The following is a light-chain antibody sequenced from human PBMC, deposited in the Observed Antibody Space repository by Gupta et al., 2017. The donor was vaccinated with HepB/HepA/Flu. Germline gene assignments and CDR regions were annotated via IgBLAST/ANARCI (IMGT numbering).Light chain of an antibody. Sequence: DIQMTQSPSSLSASVGDRVTITCRASQDIGTYLAWYQQKPGQGPKLLIYVASTLQSGVPSRFSGSGSGTDFTLTISSLQPEDVATYYCQTDIRAPWTFGQGTKVEIK. CDR3: QTDIRAPWT. CDR2: VAS. CDR1: QDIGTY. J-gene: IGKJ1*01. V-gene: IGKV1-27*01.